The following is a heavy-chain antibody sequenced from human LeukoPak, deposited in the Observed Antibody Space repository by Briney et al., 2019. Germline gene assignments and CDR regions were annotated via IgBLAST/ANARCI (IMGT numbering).Heavy chain of an antibody. CDR1: GGSISSYY. CDR2: IYYSGST. Sequence: PSETLSLTCTVSGGSISSYYWSWIRQPPGKGLEWIGYIYYSGSTNYNPSLKSRVTMSVDTSKNQFSLKLSSVTAADTAVYYCARDKDYFDSGGALDIWGQGTMVTVSS. V-gene: IGHV4-59*01. CDR3: ARDKDYFDSGGALDI. J-gene: IGHJ3*02. D-gene: IGHD3-22*01.